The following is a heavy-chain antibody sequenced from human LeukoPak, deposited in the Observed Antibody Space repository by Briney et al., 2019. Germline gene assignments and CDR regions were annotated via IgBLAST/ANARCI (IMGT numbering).Heavy chain of an antibody. D-gene: IGHD6-19*01. CDR2: IYSGGST. J-gene: IGHJ3*02. Sequence: GGSLRLSCAASGFTVSSNYMSWVRQAPGKGLEWVSVIYSGGSTYYADSVKGRFTISRDNSENTLYLQMNSLRAEDTAVYYCARDRGPYSSGWYMAFDIWGQGTMVTVSS. CDR1: GFTVSSNY. CDR3: ARDRGPYSSGWYMAFDI. V-gene: IGHV3-53*01.